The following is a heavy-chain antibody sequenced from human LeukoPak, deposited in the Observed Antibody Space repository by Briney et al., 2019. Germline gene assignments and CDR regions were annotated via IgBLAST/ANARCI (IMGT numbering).Heavy chain of an antibody. J-gene: IGHJ6*03. V-gene: IGHV1-18*01. Sequence: ASVKVSCKASGYTFTSYGISWVRQAPRQGLEWMGWTSAYNGNTNYAQKLQGRVTMTTDTSTSTAYMELRSLRSDDTAVYYCASDWLVLNYYYYMDVWGKGTTVTVSS. CDR1: GYTFTSYG. D-gene: IGHD6-19*01. CDR2: TSAYNGNT. CDR3: ASDWLVLNYYYYMDV.